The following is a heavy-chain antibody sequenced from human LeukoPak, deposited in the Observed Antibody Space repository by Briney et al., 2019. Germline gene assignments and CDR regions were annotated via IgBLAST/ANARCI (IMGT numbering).Heavy chain of an antibody. J-gene: IGHJ6*04. V-gene: IGHV1-18*01. D-gene: IGHD1-1*01. CDR1: GFTFSSYH. Sequence: ASVKVSCKAFGFTFSSYHIHWVRQAPGQGLEWMGWISAYNGNTNYAQKLQGRVTMTTDTSTSTAYMELRSLRSDDTAVYYCARDRGGWNGNYYYYYGMDVWGKGTTVTVSS. CDR2: ISAYNGNT. CDR3: ARDRGGWNGNYYYYYGMDV.